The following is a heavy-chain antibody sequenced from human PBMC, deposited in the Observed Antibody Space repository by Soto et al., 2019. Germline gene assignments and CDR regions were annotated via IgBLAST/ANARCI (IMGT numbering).Heavy chain of an antibody. Sequence: QVQLVESGGGVVQPGRSLRLSCAASRFSFISHSMHWVRQAPGKGLEWVAVIAYDGSNKYYADAVKGRFTISRDNAKDTLYLQMNSVRAEDLAVSYCARDRCRSGYYYVDHWGQGTLVTVSS. V-gene: IGHV3-30-3*01. D-gene: IGHD3-22*01. J-gene: IGHJ4*02. CDR1: RFSFISHS. CDR2: IAYDGSNK. CDR3: ARDRCRSGYYYVDH.